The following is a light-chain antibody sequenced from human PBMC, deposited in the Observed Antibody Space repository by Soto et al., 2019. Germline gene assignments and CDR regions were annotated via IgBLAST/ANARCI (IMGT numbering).Light chain of an antibody. CDR1: SSDVGSYNL. Sequence: QSALTQPASVSGSPGQSITISCTGSSSDVGSYNLVSWYQQYPGKAPKVMIYEGNKRPSGVSNRFSGSKSGNTASLTISGLQAEDEADYYCCSYAGSSPLYVFGTGTKLTVL. J-gene: IGLJ1*01. CDR3: CSYAGSSPLYV. CDR2: EGN. V-gene: IGLV2-23*01.